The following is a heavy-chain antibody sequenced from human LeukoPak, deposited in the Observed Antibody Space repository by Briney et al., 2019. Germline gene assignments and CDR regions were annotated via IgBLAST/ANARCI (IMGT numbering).Heavy chain of an antibody. CDR3: ARVFDWGPSWYYFDY. J-gene: IGHJ4*02. CDR1: GYSISSGYY. Sequence: SETLSLTCSVSGYSISSGYYWGWIRQPPGKGLEWIGSIYQSGTTSYNPSLKSRVTMSVDTSKNQFSLKLSSVTAADTAVYYCARVFDWGPSWYYFDYWGQGTLVTVSS. D-gene: IGHD6-13*01. CDR2: IYQSGTT. V-gene: IGHV4-38-2*02.